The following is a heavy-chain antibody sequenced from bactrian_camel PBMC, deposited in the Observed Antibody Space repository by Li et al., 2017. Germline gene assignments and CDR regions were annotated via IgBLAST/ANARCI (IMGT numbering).Heavy chain of an antibody. CDR2: IDSDGIVA. J-gene: IGHJ4*01. CDR3: TKDRGYGTRNWVQST. CDR1: GYTYSGYC. Sequence: HVQLVESGGGSVQLGGSLTLACAASGYTYSGYCMGWFRQASGKAREGVAVIDSDGIVAYAESVKGRFTISTDKPISTDSTKVTLYLQMNSLKPEDTAMYYCTKDRGYGTRNWVQSTRGQGTQVTVS. D-gene: IGHD3*01. V-gene: IGHV3S6*01.